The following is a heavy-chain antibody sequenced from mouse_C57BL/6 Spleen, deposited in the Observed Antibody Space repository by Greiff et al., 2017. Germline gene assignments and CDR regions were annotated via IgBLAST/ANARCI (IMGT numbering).Heavy chain of an antibody. CDR1: GFSLTSYG. D-gene: IGHD2-1*01. Sequence: VKVVESGPGLVAPSQSLSITCTVSGFSLTSYGVHWVRQPPGTGLEWLVVIWSDGSTTYNSALKSRLSISKDNSKSQVFLKMNSLQTDDTAMYYCARQTGGNYEGSAMDYWGQGTSVTVSS. CDR2: IWSDGST. V-gene: IGHV2-6-1*01. J-gene: IGHJ4*01. CDR3: ARQTGGNYEGSAMDY.